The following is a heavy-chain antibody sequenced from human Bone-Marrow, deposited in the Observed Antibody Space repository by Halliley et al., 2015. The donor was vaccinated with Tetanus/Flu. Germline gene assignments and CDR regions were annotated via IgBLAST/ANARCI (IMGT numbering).Heavy chain of an antibody. D-gene: IGHD1-1*01. CDR3: ARLLPTSMTTDF. Sequence: TLSLTCAVSGGPMDAYYWTWIRQPPGKGLEWIGNIRYTGDSNFNPSLKSRVTMSVDTSRDTLSLKMTSVTSADAAIYYCARLLPTSMTTDFWGQGTLVTVSS. CDR1: GGPMDAYY. V-gene: IGHV4-59*01. CDR2: IRYTGDS. J-gene: IGHJ4*02.